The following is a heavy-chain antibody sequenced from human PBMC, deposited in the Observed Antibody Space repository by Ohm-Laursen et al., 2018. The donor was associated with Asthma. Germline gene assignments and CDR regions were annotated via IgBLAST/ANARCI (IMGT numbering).Heavy chain of an antibody. CDR1: GYSLSSNA. V-gene: IGHV1-18*04. CDR2: IYIRNA. J-gene: IGHJ4*02. D-gene: IGHD2-21*01. CDR3: VRDVVDRFDF. Sequence: ASVKVSCKASGYSLSSNAISWVRQAPGQRPEWMGWIYIRNANYAPKFRDRITLSTDTSTNTAYMDLRSLRSDDTAVYYCVRDVVDRFDFWGQGSLVIVSS.